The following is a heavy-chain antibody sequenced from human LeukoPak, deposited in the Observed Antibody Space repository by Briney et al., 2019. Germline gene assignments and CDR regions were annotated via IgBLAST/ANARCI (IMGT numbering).Heavy chain of an antibody. D-gene: IGHD6-19*01. Sequence: SGTLSLTCAVSGGSISSSNWWSWVRQPPGKGLEWIGEIHHSGSTNYNPSLKSRVTISVDKSKNQFSLKLSSVTAADTAVYYCARAMGYSSGWYAEYFQHWGQGTLVTVSS. CDR3: ARAMGYSSGWYAEYFQH. J-gene: IGHJ1*01. CDR1: GGSISSSNW. CDR2: IHHSGST. V-gene: IGHV4-4*02.